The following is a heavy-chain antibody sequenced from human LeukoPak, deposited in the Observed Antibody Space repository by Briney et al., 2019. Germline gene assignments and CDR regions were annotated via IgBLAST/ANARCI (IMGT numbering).Heavy chain of an antibody. Sequence: GGSLRLSCAASGFTFDDSAMHWVRHVPGKGLEWVSGISWNSGIIDYADSVKGRFTISRDNAKNSLYLQMNNLRPDDTAFYYCAKAPPYYSDSSGYFQHWGQGTLVTVSS. CDR3: AKAPPYYSDSSGYFQH. D-gene: IGHD3-22*01. CDR1: GFTFDDSA. J-gene: IGHJ1*01. V-gene: IGHV3-9*01. CDR2: ISWNSGII.